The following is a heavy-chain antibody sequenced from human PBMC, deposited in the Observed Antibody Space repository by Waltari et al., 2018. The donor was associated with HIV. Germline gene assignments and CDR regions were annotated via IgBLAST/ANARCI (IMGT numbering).Heavy chain of an antibody. D-gene: IGHD4-17*01. Sequence: QLRLQESGPRLGKPSETLSLPCSVSGGSISSNVYHWGWIRQSPGKGLEWIVRIYYTANTKYNPYVKSRVTISKATSKYQFALRLTSVTAADTAIYDCVAQDYSDSVDWWGQGTLVTVFS. J-gene: IGHJ4*02. CDR2: IYYTANT. V-gene: IGHV4-39*07. CDR1: GGSISSNVYH. CDR3: VAQDYSDSVDW.